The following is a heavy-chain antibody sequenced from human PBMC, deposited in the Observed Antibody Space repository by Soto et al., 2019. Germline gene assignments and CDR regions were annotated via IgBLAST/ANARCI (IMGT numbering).Heavy chain of an antibody. Sequence: QLQLVQSGAEAKKPGASVKVSCKASGYTFGTSTISWLRQAPGKGLEWRGGIKAYSGNTNYAPKLQGRVTMTTDTPTSTAYMELRSLTSDDTATYYCAIADYGDDDYWGQGPLVTVSS. D-gene: IGHD4-17*01. CDR1: GYTFGTST. CDR2: IKAYSGNT. CDR3: AIADYGDDDY. V-gene: IGHV1-18*04. J-gene: IGHJ4*02.